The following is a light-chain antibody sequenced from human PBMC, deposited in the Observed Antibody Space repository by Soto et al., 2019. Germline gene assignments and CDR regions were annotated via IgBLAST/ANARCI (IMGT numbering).Light chain of an antibody. J-gene: IGKJ1*01. CDR3: QQYGSSPRT. Sequence: EIALTQSPGAVSLSPGERATLSCRASQSVSSSHLAWYQQKPGQAPRLLISGASSRATGIPDRFTGSGSGTDFTLTISRLEPEDFAVYYCQQYGSSPRTFGQGTKVDIK. CDR1: QSVSSSH. CDR2: GAS. V-gene: IGKV3-20*01.